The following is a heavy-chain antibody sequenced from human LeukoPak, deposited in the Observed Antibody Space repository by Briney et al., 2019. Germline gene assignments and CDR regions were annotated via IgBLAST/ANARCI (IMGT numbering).Heavy chain of an antibody. J-gene: IGHJ4*02. CDR2: IRYDGSNK. Sequence: GGSLRLSCAASGFTFSSYAMHWVRQAPGKGLEWVAFIRYDGSNKYYADCVKGGFTISRYNSKNTLYLQMHRLRAEDTAVYSCANLSDFWSGYYFDYWGQGTLVTVSS. CDR1: GFTFSSYA. V-gene: IGHV3-30*02. CDR3: ANLSDFWSGYYFDY. D-gene: IGHD3-3*01.